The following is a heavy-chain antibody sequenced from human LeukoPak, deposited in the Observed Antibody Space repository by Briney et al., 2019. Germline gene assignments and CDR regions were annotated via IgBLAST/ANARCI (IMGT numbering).Heavy chain of an antibody. CDR2: ISSNGGST. Sequence: PGGSLRLSCSASGFTFSSYAMHWVRQAPGKGLEYVSAISSNGGSTYYADSVKGRFTISRDNSKNALYLQMSSLRAEDTAVYYCVNRNSSGWYFFDYWGQGTLVTVSS. CDR1: GFTFSSYA. J-gene: IGHJ4*02. V-gene: IGHV3-64D*06. CDR3: VNRNSSGWYFFDY. D-gene: IGHD6-19*01.